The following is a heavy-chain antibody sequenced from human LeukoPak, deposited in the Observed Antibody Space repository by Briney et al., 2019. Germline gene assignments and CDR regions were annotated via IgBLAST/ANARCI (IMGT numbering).Heavy chain of an antibody. Sequence: SETLSLTCAVYGGSFSGYYWSWIRQPPGKGLEWIGEINHSGSTNYNPSLKSRVTISVDTSKNQFSLKLSSVTAADTAVYYCARDPSHSRGYFDYWGQGTLVTVSS. D-gene: IGHD2-21*01. CDR3: ARDPSHSRGYFDY. V-gene: IGHV4-34*01. CDR2: INHSGST. CDR1: GGSFSGYY. J-gene: IGHJ4*02.